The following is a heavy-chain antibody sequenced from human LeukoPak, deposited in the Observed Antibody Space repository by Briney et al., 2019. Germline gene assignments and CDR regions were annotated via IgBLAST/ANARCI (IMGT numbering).Heavy chain of an antibody. Sequence: GGSLRLSCAASGFTFSSYWMHWVRQAPGKGLVWVSRINSDGSSTSNADSVKGRFTISRDNAKNSLYLQMNSLRAEDTALYYCAKGIRDTPAGIAFDIWGQGTMVTVSS. J-gene: IGHJ3*02. D-gene: IGHD5-18*01. CDR2: INSDGSST. V-gene: IGHV3-74*01. CDR1: GFTFSSYW. CDR3: AKGIRDTPAGIAFDI.